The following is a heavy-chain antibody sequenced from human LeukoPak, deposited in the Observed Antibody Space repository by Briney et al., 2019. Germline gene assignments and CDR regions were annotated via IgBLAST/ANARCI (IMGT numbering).Heavy chain of an antibody. D-gene: IGHD5-18*01. Sequence: SETLSLTCAVYGGSFSGYYWSWIRQPPGKGLEWIGEINHSGSTNYNPPLKRRVTISVDTYKNQFSLKLSSVTAADTAVYYCARGSSGYSYGYRYYYYYMDVWGKGTTVTVSS. CDR3: ARGSSGYSYGYRYYYYYMDV. V-gene: IGHV4-34*01. CDR2: INHSGST. J-gene: IGHJ6*03. CDR1: GGSFSGYY.